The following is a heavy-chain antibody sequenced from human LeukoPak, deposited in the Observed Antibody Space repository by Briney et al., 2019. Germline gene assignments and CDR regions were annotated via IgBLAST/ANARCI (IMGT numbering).Heavy chain of an antibody. Sequence: PSETLSLTCTVSGGFLTEYYWPGIGQPAGKGLEWVGRIYSTGSIDYNPSLKSRVTLSVDTSENQFSLKLSSVTAADTAVYYCARDMVVVVPPAILEPGANWFDPWGQRTLVTVAS. D-gene: IGHD2-2*01. CDR2: IYSTGSI. CDR1: GGFLTEYY. J-gene: IGHJ5*02. V-gene: IGHV4-4*07. CDR3: ARDMVVVVPPAILEPGANWFDP.